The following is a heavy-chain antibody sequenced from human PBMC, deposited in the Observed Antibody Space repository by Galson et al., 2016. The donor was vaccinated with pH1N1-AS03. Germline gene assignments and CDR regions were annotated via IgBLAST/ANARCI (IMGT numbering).Heavy chain of an antibody. J-gene: IGHJ3*02. CDR1: GFRFDDYA. CDR2: ISWNSNKI. V-gene: IGHV3-9*01. CDR3: IKGVAASANFFDI. Sequence: SLRLSCAVSGFRFDDYAMHWVRQAPGKGLEWVSSISWNSNKIDYADSVKGRFTISRDSAKNSLNLQMNNLRAEDTALYHCIKGVAASANFFDIWGQGTMVTVSS. D-gene: IGHD2-15*01.